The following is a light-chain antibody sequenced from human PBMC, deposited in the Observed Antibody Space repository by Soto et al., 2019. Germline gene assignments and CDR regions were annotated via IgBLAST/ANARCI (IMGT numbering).Light chain of an antibody. Sequence: QSALTQPASVSGSPGQSITISCTGTSSDVGGYNYVSWYQQHPDNAPKLMVYRVTNRPTGVSKRFSGTKSCNTAALTISWLHNGDAGNYYCGSYAVSATVVFGGGTKLTVL. CDR1: SSDVGGYNY. CDR2: RVT. J-gene: IGLJ2*01. V-gene: IGLV2-14*01. CDR3: GSYAVSATVV.